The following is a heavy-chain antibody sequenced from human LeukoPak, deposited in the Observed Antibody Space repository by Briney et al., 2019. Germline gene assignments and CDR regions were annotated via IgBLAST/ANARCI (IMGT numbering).Heavy chain of an antibody. CDR3: ARMQTPGFSFDY. D-gene: IGHD4-23*01. CDR1: AGSISGYY. Sequence: SETLSLTCTVSAGSISGYYWNWIRQPPGKGLEWIGYIYYSGSTNYNPSLKSRVTISVDTSKSQFSLNLSSVTAADTAVYYCARMQTPGFSFDYWGQGTLVTVSS. CDR2: IYYSGST. J-gene: IGHJ4*02. V-gene: IGHV4-59*01.